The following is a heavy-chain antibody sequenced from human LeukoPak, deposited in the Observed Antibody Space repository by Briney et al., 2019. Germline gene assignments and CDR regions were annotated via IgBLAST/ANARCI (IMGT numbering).Heavy chain of an antibody. CDR3: ARRRFGMITFGGPLFHY. Sequence: GGSLRLSCAASGFTFRSYALTWVRQAPGKGREGGAGISGSGGTTKYADSGKGGFTISRDNSKKTLYRQMNGLRDEGTGVYNRARRRFGMITFGGPLFHYWGQGTLVTVSS. CDR2: ISGSGGTT. CDR1: GFTFRSYA. V-gene: IGHV3-23*01. D-gene: IGHD3-16*01. J-gene: IGHJ4*02.